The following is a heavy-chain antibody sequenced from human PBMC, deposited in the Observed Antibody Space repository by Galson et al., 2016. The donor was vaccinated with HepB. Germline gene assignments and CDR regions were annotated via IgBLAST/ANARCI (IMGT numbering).Heavy chain of an antibody. CDR2: INSDESSI. V-gene: IGHV3-74*01. CDR3: ARAIASSGGVDY. J-gene: IGHJ4*02. CDR1: GFAFSRYW. Sequence: SLRLSCAASGFAFSRYWMHWVRQAPGKGLVWVSRINSDESSITYADSVKGRFTISRDNSKNTLHLQMNSLKAEDAAVYYCARAIASSGGVDYWGQGTRVTVSS. D-gene: IGHD3-3*02.